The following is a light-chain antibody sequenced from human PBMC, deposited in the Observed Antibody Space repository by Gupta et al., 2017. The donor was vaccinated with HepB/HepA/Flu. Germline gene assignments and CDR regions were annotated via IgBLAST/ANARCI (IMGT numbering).Light chain of an antibody. Sequence: IVLTQSPGTLSLSPGERATLSCRASQSVSSNYFAWYQQKPGQAHRLLIYGASSRATGIPDRFSSSGSGKDFTLTISRLEPEDVAVYYCQKYGNPLKWTFGQGTKVEFK. J-gene: IGKJ1*01. CDR3: QKYGNPLKWT. V-gene: IGKV3-20*01. CDR2: GAS. CDR1: QSVSSNY.